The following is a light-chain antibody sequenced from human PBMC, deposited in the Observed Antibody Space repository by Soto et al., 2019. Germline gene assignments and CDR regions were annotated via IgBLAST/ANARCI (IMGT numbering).Light chain of an antibody. CDR2: EVS. J-gene: IGKJ5*01. V-gene: IGKV2D-29*02. CDR3: MQSTQLPPT. Sequence: DVVMTQTPLSLSVAPGKPASISCKSSQSLLHITGETFLFWYLQKPGQSPQLLIYEVSTRDSGVPDRFSGSGSGTDFTLEISRVETDDVGIYYCMQSTQLPPTFGQGTRLEIK. CDR1: QSLLHITGETF.